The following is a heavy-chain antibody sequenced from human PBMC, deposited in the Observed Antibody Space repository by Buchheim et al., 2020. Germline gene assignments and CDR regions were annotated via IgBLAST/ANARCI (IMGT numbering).Heavy chain of an antibody. CDR2: ISYDGSNK. CDR1: GFTFSSYG. CDR3: AKGGATVTTDDYYYYGMDV. J-gene: IGHJ6*02. V-gene: IGHV3-30*18. Sequence: QVQLVESGGGVVQPGRSLRLSCAASGFTFSSYGMHWVRQAPGKGLEWVAVISYDGSNKYYADSVKGRFTISRDNSKNTLYLQMNSLRAEDTAVYYCAKGGATVTTDDYYYYGMDVWGQGTT. D-gene: IGHD4-11*01.